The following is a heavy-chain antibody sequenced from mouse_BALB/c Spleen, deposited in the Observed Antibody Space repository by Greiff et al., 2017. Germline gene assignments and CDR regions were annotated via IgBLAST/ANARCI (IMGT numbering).Heavy chain of an antibody. D-gene: IGHD1-1*01. CDR2: IHYSGST. Sequence: VQLKESGPDLVKPSQSLSLTCTVTGYSITSGYSWHWIRQFPGNKLEWMGYIHYSGSTNYNPSLKSRISITRDTSKNQFFLQLNSVTTEDTATYYCAQFPHYYGSSYPFAYWGQGTLVTVSA. J-gene: IGHJ3*01. CDR1: GYSITSGYS. V-gene: IGHV3-1*02. CDR3: AQFPHYYGSSYPFAY.